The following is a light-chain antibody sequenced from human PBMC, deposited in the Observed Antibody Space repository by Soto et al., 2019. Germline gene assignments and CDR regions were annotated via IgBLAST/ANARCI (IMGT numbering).Light chain of an antibody. Sequence: AIRMTQSPSSFSASTGDRVTITCRASQGISSYLAWYQQKPGKAPKLLIYAASTLQSGFPSRFSGSGSGTDFTLTISCLQSEDVATYYCQQYYSYPRTFGQGTKVEIK. CDR3: QQYYSYPRT. CDR1: QGISSY. J-gene: IGKJ1*01. V-gene: IGKV1-8*01. CDR2: AAS.